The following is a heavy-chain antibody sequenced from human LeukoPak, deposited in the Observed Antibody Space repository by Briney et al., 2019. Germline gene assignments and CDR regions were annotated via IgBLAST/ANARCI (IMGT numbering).Heavy chain of an antibody. CDR1: GYTFTSYG. J-gene: IGHJ4*02. CDR2: ISAYNGNT. Sequence: ASVKVSCKASGYTFTSYGISWVRQAPGQGLEWMGWISAYNGNTNYAQKLQGRVTMTTDTSTSTAYMELRSLRSDDTAVYYCARGRSRGIRMPTTDFDYWGQGTLVTVSS. V-gene: IGHV1-18*01. D-gene: IGHD2-2*01. CDR3: ARGRSRGIRMPTTDFDY.